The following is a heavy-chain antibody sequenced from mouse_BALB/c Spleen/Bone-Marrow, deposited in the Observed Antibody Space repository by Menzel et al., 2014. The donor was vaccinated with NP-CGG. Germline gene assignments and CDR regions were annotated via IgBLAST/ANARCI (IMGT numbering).Heavy chain of an antibody. CDR2: IRSKSNNYAT. V-gene: IGHV10-3*03. J-gene: IGHJ3*01. Sequence: EVQLVESGGGLVQPKGSLKLSCAASGFTFNTYAMHWVCQAPGKGLEWVARIRSKSNNYATYYADSVKDRFTISRDDSQSMLYLQMNNLKTEDTAMYYCVREGHGTWFAYWGKGTLVTVSA. CDR3: VREGHGTWFAY. D-gene: IGHD4-1*01. CDR1: GFTFNTYA.